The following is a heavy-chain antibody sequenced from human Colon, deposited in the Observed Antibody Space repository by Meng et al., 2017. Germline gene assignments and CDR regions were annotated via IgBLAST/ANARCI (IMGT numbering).Heavy chain of an antibody. V-gene: IGHV4-4*07. J-gene: IGHJ3*01. CDR2: IYTSGST. Sequence: PLQESGPPLVRPSATLSLTCAVSGASISSYYWGGIRQPAGKGLEWIGRIYTSGSTTSNPSLKSRVTMSVDTSKKQFSLKLSSVTAADTAMYYCARHIAVAGTGAFDVWGQGTMVTVSS. CDR3: ARHIAVAGTGAFDV. D-gene: IGHD6-19*01. CDR1: GASISSYY.